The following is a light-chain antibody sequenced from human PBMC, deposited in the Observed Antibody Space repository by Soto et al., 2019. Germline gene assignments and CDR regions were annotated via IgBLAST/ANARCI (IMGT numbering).Light chain of an antibody. V-gene: IGLV1-40*01. CDR1: SSNIGADYA. Sequence: QSVLTQPPSVSGAPGQRVTISCTGSSSNIGADYAVHWYQQLPGTAPKLLIYGNSNRPSGVPDHFSGSRSGTLASLVITGLQAEDEADYYCQSYDSSLSGVVFGGGTKLTVL. CDR3: QSYDSSLSGVV. J-gene: IGLJ2*01. CDR2: GNS.